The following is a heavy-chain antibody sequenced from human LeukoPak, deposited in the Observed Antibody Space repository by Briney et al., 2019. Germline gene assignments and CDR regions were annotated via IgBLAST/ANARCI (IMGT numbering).Heavy chain of an antibody. CDR1: GFTFSSFW. Sequence: GGTLRLSCAASGFTFSSFWMTWVRQAPGKGLKWVATIKQDGSEKYYADSVKGRFTISRDNSKNTLYLQMNSLRAEDTAVYYCAKDLPLYSYGYVYNYWGQGTLVTVSS. J-gene: IGHJ4*02. D-gene: IGHD5-18*01. CDR3: AKDLPLYSYGYVYNY. V-gene: IGHV3-7*03. CDR2: IKQDGSEK.